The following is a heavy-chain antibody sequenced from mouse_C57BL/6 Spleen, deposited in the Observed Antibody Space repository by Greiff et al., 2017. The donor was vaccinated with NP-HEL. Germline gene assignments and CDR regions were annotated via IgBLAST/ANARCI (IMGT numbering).Heavy chain of an antibody. CDR2: IWSGGST. V-gene: IGHV2-5*01. J-gene: IGHJ4*01. D-gene: IGHD2-5*01. CDR1: GFSLTSYG. CDR3: AKNDYSNYAMDY. Sequence: VKLQQSGPGLVQPSQSLSITCTVSGFSLTSYGVHWVRQSPGKGLEWLGVIWSGGSTDYNAAFMSRLSITKDNSKSQVFFKMNSLQADDTAIYYCAKNDYSNYAMDYWGQGTSVTVSS.